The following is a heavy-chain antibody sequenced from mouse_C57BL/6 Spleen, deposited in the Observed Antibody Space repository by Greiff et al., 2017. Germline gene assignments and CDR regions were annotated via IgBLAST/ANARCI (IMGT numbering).Heavy chain of an antibody. Sequence: VQLQQSGAELVRPGASVKLSCKASGYTFTDYYINWVKQRPGQGLEWIARIYPGSGNTYYNEKFKGKATLTAEKSSSTAYMQLSSLTSEDSAVYFCAREMTVVATDYFDYWGQGTTLTVSS. CDR3: AREMTVVATDYFDY. J-gene: IGHJ2*01. CDR1: GYTFTDYY. D-gene: IGHD1-1*01. CDR2: IYPGSGNT. V-gene: IGHV1-76*01.